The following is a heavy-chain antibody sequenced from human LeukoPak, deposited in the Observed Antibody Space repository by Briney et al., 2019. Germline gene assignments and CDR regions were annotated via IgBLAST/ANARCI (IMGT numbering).Heavy chain of an antibody. CDR3: AREMGSVYFDY. CDR1: GFTVAGYV. D-gene: IGHD3-10*01. CDR2: VSYDGSNK. V-gene: IGHV3-33*01. J-gene: IGHJ4*02. Sequence: GGSLRLSWAPCGFTVAGYVIQWVGQTPGKGLEWVAVVSYDGSNKDYSDSVKGRFTISRDNSKNTVNLQMNSLRVEDTAVYYCAREMGSVYFDYWGQGTLVTVSS.